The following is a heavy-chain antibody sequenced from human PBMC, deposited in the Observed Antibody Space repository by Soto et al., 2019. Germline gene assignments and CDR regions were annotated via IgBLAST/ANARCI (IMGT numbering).Heavy chain of an antibody. V-gene: IGHV1-46*01. CDR3: ARDCPKGPRSSGWYRYYYYGMDV. Sequence: ASVKLSCKASGYTFTSYYMHWVRQAPGQGLEWMGIINPSGGSTSYAQKFQGRVTMTRDTSTSTVYMELSSLRSEDTAVYYCARDCPKGPRSSGWYRYYYYGMDVWGQGTTVTVSS. J-gene: IGHJ6*02. CDR1: GYTFTSYY. CDR2: INPSGGST. D-gene: IGHD6-19*01.